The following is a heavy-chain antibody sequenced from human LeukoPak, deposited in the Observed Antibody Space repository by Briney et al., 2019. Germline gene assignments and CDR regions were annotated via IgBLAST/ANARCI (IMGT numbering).Heavy chain of an antibody. Sequence: SVKVSCKASGGTFSSYAISWVRQAPGQGLEWMGGIIPIFGTANYAQKFQGRVTITADESTSTAYMELSSLRSEDTAVYYCARVPHYYGSGSPPRFDPWGQGTLVTVSS. CDR3: ARVPHYYGSGSPPRFDP. CDR1: GGTFSSYA. J-gene: IGHJ5*02. V-gene: IGHV1-69*13. D-gene: IGHD3-10*01. CDR2: IIPIFGTA.